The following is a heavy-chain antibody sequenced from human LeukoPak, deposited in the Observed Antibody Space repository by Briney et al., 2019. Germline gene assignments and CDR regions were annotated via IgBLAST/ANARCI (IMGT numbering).Heavy chain of an antibody. CDR3: AKDGEVATIGAGDYYYMDV. CDR2: ISSSSSTI. J-gene: IGHJ6*03. D-gene: IGHD5-24*01. CDR1: GFTFSSYS. V-gene: IGHV3-48*04. Sequence: GGSLRLSCAASGFTFSSYSMNWVRQAPGKGLEWVSYISSSSSTIYYADSVKGRFTISRDNAKNSLYLQMNSLRAEDTAVYYCAKDGEVATIGAGDYYYMDVWGKGTTVTVSS.